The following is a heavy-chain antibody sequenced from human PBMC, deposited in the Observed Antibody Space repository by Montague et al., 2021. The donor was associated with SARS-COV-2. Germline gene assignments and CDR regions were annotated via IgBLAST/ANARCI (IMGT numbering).Heavy chain of an antibody. CDR3: ARFRLTGTMDPYFDY. CDR1: GDSIRSYY. CDR2: IYYSGIT. D-gene: IGHD1-1*01. V-gene: IGHV4-59*01. J-gene: IGHJ4*02. Sequence: SETLSLTCTVSGDSIRSYYWSWIRQPPGKGLEWIGNIYYSGITNYNPSLKSRVTTSIDTSKNQFSLRLSSVTAADTAVYYCARFRLTGTMDPYFDYWGQGTLVTVSS.